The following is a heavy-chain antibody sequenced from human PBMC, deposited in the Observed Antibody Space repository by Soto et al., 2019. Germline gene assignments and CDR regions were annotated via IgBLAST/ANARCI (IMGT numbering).Heavy chain of an antibody. V-gene: IGHV6-1*01. J-gene: IGHJ6*02. Sequence: SQTLSLTCAISGDSVSSNSAAWNWIRQSPSRGLEWLGRTYYRSKWYNDYAVSVKSRITINPDTSKNQFSLQLNSVTPEDTAVYYCARDSRDSSGYYYNYYGMDVWGQGPRSPSP. D-gene: IGHD3-22*01. CDR2: TYYRSKWYN. CDR3: ARDSRDSSGYYYNYYGMDV. CDR1: GDSVSSNSAA.